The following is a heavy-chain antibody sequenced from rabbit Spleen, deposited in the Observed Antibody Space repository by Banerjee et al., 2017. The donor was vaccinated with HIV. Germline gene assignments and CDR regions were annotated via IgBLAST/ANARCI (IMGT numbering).Heavy chain of an antibody. CDR2: IVPIFGGT. CDR1: AFDFSSYS. Sequence: QLVESGGGLVQPGGSLKLSCEASAFDFSSYSMSWVRQAPGKGLEWIGYIVPIFGGTYYASWVNGRFTISSHNAQNTLYLQLNSLTAADTATYFCVREAGYAGYGDASLWGPGTLVTV. V-gene: IGHV1S7*01. CDR3: VREAGYAGYGDASL. J-gene: IGHJ4*01. D-gene: IGHD6-1*01.